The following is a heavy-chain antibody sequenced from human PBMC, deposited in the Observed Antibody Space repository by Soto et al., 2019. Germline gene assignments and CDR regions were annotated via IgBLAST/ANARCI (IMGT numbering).Heavy chain of an antibody. CDR2: IDPSDSYT. J-gene: IGHJ6*02. CDR1: GYNFTNYL. CDR3: ATFSEV. V-gene: IGHV5-10-1*01. Sequence: GESLKISCNGSGYNFTNYLIIWGRQMPGKGLEWMGRIDPSDSYTKYSPSLQGHVTISADKSIGTAYLQWSRLKASDTAMYYCATFSEVWGQGTTVTVSS.